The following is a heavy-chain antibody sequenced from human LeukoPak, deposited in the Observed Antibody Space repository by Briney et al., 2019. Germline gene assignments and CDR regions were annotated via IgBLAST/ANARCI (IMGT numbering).Heavy chain of an antibody. Sequence: ASVKVSCKASGYTFTDYYLHWVRQAPGQGLEWMGRINPNSGGTNYAQKFQGRVTMTRDTSISTAYMELSRLRSDDTAVYYCARQKGTYYDILTGYHPGYWGQGTLVTVSS. V-gene: IGHV1-2*06. CDR2: INPNSGGT. J-gene: IGHJ4*02. D-gene: IGHD3-9*01. CDR1: GYTFTDYY. CDR3: ARQKGTYYDILTGYHPGY.